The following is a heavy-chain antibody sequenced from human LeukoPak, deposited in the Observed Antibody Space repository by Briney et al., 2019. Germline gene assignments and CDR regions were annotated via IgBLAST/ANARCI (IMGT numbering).Heavy chain of an antibody. CDR1: GYTFTGYF. Sequence: ASVKVSCKTSGYTFTGYFIHWVRQAPGQGLEWMGWISAFTGNTNYAQKLQDRVTMTTDTSTSTAYMELRSLKSDDTAVYYCARGGGFGEFLYFDYWGQGTLVTVSS. CDR2: ISAFTGNT. V-gene: IGHV1-18*01. CDR3: ARGGGFGEFLYFDY. D-gene: IGHD3-10*01. J-gene: IGHJ4*02.